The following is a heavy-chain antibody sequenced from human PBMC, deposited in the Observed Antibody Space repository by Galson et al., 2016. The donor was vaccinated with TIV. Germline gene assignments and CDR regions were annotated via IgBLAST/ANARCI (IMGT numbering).Heavy chain of an antibody. J-gene: IGHJ5*02. V-gene: IGHV3-64D*06. D-gene: IGHD2-2*01. CDR2: ISSNGGST. Sequence: SLRLSCAASGFTFSSYAMHWVRQAPGKGLEYISAISSNGGSTYYADSVNGRFTISRDNSKNTVYPQMSSLRTEDTAVYYCVRVGCSSTSCPNWFDPWGQGTLVTVSS. CDR1: GFTFSSYA. CDR3: VRVGCSSTSCPNWFDP.